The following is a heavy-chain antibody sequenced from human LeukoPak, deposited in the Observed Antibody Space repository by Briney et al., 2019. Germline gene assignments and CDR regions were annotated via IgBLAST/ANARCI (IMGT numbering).Heavy chain of an antibody. CDR2: IYSGGST. V-gene: IGHV3-66*01. CDR3: ARRGAFSSGYRDY. J-gene: IGHJ4*02. Sequence: GGSLRLSCAASGFIVSSNYMSWVRQAPGKGLEWVSVIYSGGSTYYAGSVKGRFTNSRDNSKHTLYLQMNSLRAEDTAVYYCARRGAFSSGYRDYWGQGTLVTVSS. D-gene: IGHD3-22*01. CDR1: GFIVSSNY.